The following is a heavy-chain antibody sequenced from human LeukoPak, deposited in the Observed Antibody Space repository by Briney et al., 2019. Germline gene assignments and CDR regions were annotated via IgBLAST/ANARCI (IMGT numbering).Heavy chain of an antibody. Sequence: GASVRVSCKVSGYTLTELSMHWVRQAPGKGLEWMGGFDPEDGETIYAQKFQGRVTMTEDTSTDTAYLELRSLRSEDTAVYYCATPNLHSGSYLDYWGQGTLVTVSS. CDR2: FDPEDGET. D-gene: IGHD1-26*01. CDR3: ATPNLHSGSYLDY. J-gene: IGHJ4*02. V-gene: IGHV1-24*01. CDR1: GYTLTELS.